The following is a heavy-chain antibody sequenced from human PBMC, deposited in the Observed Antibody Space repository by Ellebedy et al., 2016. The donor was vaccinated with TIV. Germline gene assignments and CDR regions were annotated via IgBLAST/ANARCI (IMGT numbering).Heavy chain of an antibody. V-gene: IGHV5-51*01. CDR1: GYNFTNYW. Sequence: GESLKISCTGSGYNFTNYWIGWVRQMPGKGLEWLGSIYPDDSDTSYSPSFQGQVTISADKSISTAYLQWSSLKASDTAMYYCAKLGYCEGDCFLGLDYWGQGTLVTVSS. CDR3: AKLGYCEGDCFLGLDY. CDR2: IYPDDSDT. J-gene: IGHJ4*02. D-gene: IGHD2-21*02.